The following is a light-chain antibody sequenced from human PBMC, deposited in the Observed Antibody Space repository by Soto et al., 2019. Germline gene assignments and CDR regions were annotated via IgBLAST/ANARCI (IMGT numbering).Light chain of an antibody. CDR3: SSYTNINTRACV. V-gene: IGLV2-14*01. J-gene: IGLJ1*01. Sequence: QSALTQPASVSGSPGQSITISCTGTSGDIGSYNRVSWYQQHPGKAPKPIIYEVTDRPSGVSNRFSGSKSGNTASLTIPGLQAEDEAEYYCSSYTNINTRACVFGTGTKLTVL. CDR1: SGDIGSYNR. CDR2: EVT.